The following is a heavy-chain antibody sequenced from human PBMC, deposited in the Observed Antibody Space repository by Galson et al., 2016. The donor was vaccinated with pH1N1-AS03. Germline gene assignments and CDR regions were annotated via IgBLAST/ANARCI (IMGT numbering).Heavy chain of an antibody. CDR1: GFIFKIDA. Sequence: SLRLSCAASGFIFKIDAMSWVRQAPGKGLGWVSVISATGGNTYYADSVKGRFTISRDNSKNTVSLQMNSLRVEDTAVYYCARGVVVGLGFDIWGQGTMVTVSS. CDR2: ISATGGNT. CDR3: ARGVVVGLGFDI. J-gene: IGHJ3*02. V-gene: IGHV3-23*01. D-gene: IGHD3-3*01.